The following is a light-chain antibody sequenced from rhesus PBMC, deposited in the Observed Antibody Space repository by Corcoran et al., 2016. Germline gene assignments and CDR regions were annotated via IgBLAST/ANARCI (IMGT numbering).Light chain of an antibody. V-gene: IGKV3-42*03. CDR3: QQYSNWLT. Sequence: EIVLTQSPATLSLSPGERATLSCRASQTINSNLAWYQQKPGQVPRHLIYASSARATGIPDRFSGSESGTAFTLTISSLEPEDFAVYFCQQYSNWLTFGGGTKVEIK. CDR2: ASS. J-gene: IGKJ4*01. CDR1: QTINSN.